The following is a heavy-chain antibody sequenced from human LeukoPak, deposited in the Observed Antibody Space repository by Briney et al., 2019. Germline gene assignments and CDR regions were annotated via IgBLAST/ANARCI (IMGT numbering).Heavy chain of an antibody. CDR1: GFTFDDYA. Sequence: PGGSLRLSCAASGFTFDDYAMHWVRQAPGKGLEWVSGISWNSGSIGYADSVKGRFTISRDNAKNSLYLQMDSLRAEDTAVYYCAKEIGSSGSNSWGQGTLVTVSS. D-gene: IGHD3-22*01. CDR2: ISWNSGSI. CDR3: AKEIGSSGSNS. J-gene: IGHJ4*02. V-gene: IGHV3-9*01.